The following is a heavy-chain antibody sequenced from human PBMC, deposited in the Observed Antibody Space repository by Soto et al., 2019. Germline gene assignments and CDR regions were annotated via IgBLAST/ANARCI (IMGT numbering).Heavy chain of an antibody. Sequence: SETLSLTCAVYGGSFSGYYWSWIRQPPGKGLEWIGEINHSGSTNYNPSLKSRVTISVDTSKNQFSLKLSSVTAADTAVYYCARARGIAARPYYYYYYGMNVWGQGTTVTVSS. CDR3: ARARGIAARPYYYYYYGMNV. D-gene: IGHD6-6*01. CDR1: GGSFSGYY. J-gene: IGHJ6*02. V-gene: IGHV4-34*01. CDR2: INHSGST.